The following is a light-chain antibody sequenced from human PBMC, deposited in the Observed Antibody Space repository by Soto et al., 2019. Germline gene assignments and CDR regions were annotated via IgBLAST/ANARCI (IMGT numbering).Light chain of an antibody. CDR2: AAI. J-gene: IGKJ2*01. V-gene: IGKV1-39*01. CDR3: QQTYSTPHT. Sequence: DIQMTQSPSSLSASVGDRVTITCRASRTITTYLNWYQHKPGKAPKLLIYAAISLQSGVPSRLSGSGSGTDFTLTISSLQPEDFATYYCQQTYSTPHTFGQGPRWIS. CDR1: RTITTY.